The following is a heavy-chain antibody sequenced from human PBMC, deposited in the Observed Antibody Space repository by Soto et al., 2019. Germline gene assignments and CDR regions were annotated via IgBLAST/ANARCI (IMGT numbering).Heavy chain of an antibody. V-gene: IGHV3-23*01. J-gene: IGHJ4*02. D-gene: IGHD2-2*01. CDR1: GFTFSTYA. CDR3: AKDKGGRYCSRTSCLYSFDY. CDR2: ISDSGST. Sequence: VQLLESGGGLVQPGGSLRLSCTASGFTFSTYAMSWVRQAPGKGLEWVSTISDSGSTYYADSVKGRFTISRDNSKNTLYLEMNSLRAEDTAVYYCAKDKGGRYCSRTSCLYSFDYWCQGTLVTVSS.